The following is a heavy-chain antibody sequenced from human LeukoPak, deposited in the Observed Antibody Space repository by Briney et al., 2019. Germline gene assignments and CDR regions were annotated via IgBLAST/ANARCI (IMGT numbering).Heavy chain of an antibody. J-gene: IGHJ5*02. D-gene: IGHD4-17*01. CDR2: IYYSGST. V-gene: IGHV4-59*08. CDR3: ARHRYGDYPGDCFDP. CDR1: GGSISNFY. Sequence: PSETLSLTCTVSGGSISNFYWNWIRQPPGKGLEWIGYIYYSGSTNYNPSLKSRVTISVDTSKNQFSLKLSSVTAADTAVYYCARHRYGDYPGDCFDPWGQGTLVTVSS.